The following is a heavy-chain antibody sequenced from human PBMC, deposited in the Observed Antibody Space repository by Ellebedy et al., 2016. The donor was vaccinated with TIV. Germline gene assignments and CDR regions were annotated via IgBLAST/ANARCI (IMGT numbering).Heavy chain of an antibody. CDR3: VRGYDQFDY. V-gene: IGHV3-33*01. D-gene: IGHD5-12*01. CDR1: GFTFGSYG. J-gene: IGHJ4*02. Sequence: GESLKISCTTSGFTFGSYGMHWVRQAPGKGPEWVAVIWYDGTNIYYGDSVKGRFTISRDNSKNTLYLQMDSLRAGDTAVYYCVRGYDQFDYWGQGTLVTVPS. CDR2: IWYDGTNI.